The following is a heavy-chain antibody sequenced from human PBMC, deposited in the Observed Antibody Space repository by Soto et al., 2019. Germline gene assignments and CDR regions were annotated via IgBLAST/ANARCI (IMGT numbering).Heavy chain of an antibody. Sequence: QLQLQESGPGLVKPSETLSLTCTVSGGSIRSTTNYWGWIRQPPGKGLEWIGTIYYSGSTYYNPSLKSRLTVSVDTSENQFSLKMSSVTAADTAVYYCARQYYGSGSNYFDYWGQGTRVTVSS. CDR2: IYYSGST. D-gene: IGHD3-10*01. J-gene: IGHJ4*02. CDR3: ARQYYGSGSNYFDY. V-gene: IGHV4-39*01. CDR1: GGSIRSTTNY.